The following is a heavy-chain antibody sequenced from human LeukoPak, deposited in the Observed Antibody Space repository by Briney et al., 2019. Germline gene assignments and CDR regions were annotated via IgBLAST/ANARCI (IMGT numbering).Heavy chain of an antibody. CDR1: GGTFSSYA. CDR2: IIPIFGTA. CDR3: ATRYCSSTSCRNNWFDP. J-gene: IGHJ5*02. Sequence: SVKVSCKASGGTFSSYAISWVRQPPGQGLEWMGGIIPIFGTANYAQKFQGRVTITADESTSTAYMELSSLRSEDTAVYYCATRYCSSTSCRNNWFDPWGQGTLVTVSS. V-gene: IGHV1-69*13. D-gene: IGHD2-2*01.